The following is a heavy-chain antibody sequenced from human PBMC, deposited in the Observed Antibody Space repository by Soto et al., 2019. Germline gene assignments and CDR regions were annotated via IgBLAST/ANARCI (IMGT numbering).Heavy chain of an antibody. CDR1: GFTFSSYA. J-gene: IGHJ4*02. CDR2: ISGSGGST. V-gene: IGHV3-23*01. Sequence: XASLLLSCAASGFTFSSYAMSWVRQAPGKGLEWVSAISGSGGSTYYADSVKGRFTISRDNSKNTLYLQMNSLRAEDTAVYYCAKVGRIAAAGTPQNFDYWGQGTLVTVSS. CDR3: AKVGRIAAAGTPQNFDY. D-gene: IGHD6-13*01.